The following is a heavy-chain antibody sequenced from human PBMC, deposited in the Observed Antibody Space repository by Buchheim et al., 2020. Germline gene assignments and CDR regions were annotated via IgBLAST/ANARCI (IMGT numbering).Heavy chain of an antibody. CDR3: ATAQGDGDGYNSEGDY. CDR2: IIPIFGTA. V-gene: IGHV1-69*01. J-gene: IGHJ4*02. D-gene: IGHD5-24*01. Sequence: QVQLVQSGAEVKKPGSSVKVSCKASGGTFSSYAISWVRQAPGQGLEWMGWIIPIFGTANYAQKFQGRVTMTTDESMSTAYMGLSSLRSEDTGVYYCATAQGDGDGYNSEGDYWGQGTL. CDR1: GGTFSSYA.